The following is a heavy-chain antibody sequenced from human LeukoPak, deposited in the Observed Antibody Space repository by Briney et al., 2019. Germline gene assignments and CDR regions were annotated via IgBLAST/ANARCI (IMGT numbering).Heavy chain of an antibody. CDR2: ISSSGTTI. V-gene: IGHV3-11*01. CDR3: AREVPPKFDN. J-gene: IGHJ4*02. Sequence: GGSLRLSCAASGFTFSDYYMSWIRQAPGKGLEWLSYISSSGTTIYYADSVKGRFTISRDNAKNSLYLQMNSLRADDTAVYYCAREVPPKFDNWGQGTLVTVSS. CDR1: GFTFSDYY.